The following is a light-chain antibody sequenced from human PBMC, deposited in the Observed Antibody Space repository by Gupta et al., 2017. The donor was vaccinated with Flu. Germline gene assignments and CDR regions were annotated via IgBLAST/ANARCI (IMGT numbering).Light chain of an antibody. CDR2: TDT. CDR3: SASYSSMSCWV. Sequence: RLTTSASGGTTKLGMNDLSWYQQHPGTPPNLLIYTDTQRPPGVPVRFSDSNSGPAASLSISGLLAADEAGYYSSASYSSMSCWVFGGGTNLTVL. J-gene: IGLJ2*01. V-gene: IGLV1-47*01. CDR1: TTKLGMND.